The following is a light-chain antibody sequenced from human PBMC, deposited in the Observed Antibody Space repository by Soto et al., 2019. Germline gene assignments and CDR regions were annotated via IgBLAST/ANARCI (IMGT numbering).Light chain of an antibody. Sequence: EIVLTQSPGTLSLSPGERATLSCRASQSVPSNFLAWYQQKPGQAPILLIYGVSRRATGIPDRFSGSGSGTDFTLTISRLEPEDFAVYYCQQYDSSWTFGQGTKVE. CDR2: GVS. CDR1: QSVPSNF. J-gene: IGKJ1*01. CDR3: QQYDSSWT. V-gene: IGKV3-20*01.